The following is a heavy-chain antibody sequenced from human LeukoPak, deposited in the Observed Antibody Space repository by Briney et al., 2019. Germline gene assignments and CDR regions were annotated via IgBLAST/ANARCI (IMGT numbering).Heavy chain of an antibody. Sequence: SETLSLTCTVSGGSISSLYWTWIRQPAGSGLEWIGRISSSGSTNYNPSLESRVTMSVDASKNQFSLRLASVIAADTAVYYCARVIRGATTRYFYYYRDVWGKGTTVTVSS. CDR3: ARVIRGATTRYFYYYRDV. V-gene: IGHV4-4*07. CDR2: ISSSGST. D-gene: IGHD3-10*01. CDR1: GGSISSLY. J-gene: IGHJ6*03.